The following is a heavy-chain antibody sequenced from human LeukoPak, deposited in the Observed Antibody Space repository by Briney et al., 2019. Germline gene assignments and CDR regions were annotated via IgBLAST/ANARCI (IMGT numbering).Heavy chain of an antibody. D-gene: IGHD6-19*01. J-gene: IGHJ4*02. V-gene: IGHV4-39*07. CDR1: GGSISSSSYY. CDR2: IYYSGST. Sequence: SETLSLTCTVSGGSISSSSYYWGWIRQPPGKGLEWIGSIYYSGSTYYNPSLKSRVTISVDTSKNQFSLKLSSVTAADTAVYYCARVRYSRGWFLDYWGQGTLVTVSS. CDR3: ARVRYSRGWFLDY.